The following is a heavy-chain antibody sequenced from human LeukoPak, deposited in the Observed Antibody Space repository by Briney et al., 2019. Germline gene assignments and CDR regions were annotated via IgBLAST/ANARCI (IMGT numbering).Heavy chain of an antibody. CDR1: GDSFSSYC. D-gene: IGHD1-26*01. CDR2: IYASGNT. Sequence: SETLSLTCTVSGDSFSSYCWSWIRQPPGKTLEWIGYIYASGNTNYNPSLKSRVTMSVDTSKNQISLRLTSVTAADTAVYYCARTRYHFDYWSQGSLVTVSS. CDR3: ARTRYHFDY. J-gene: IGHJ4*02. V-gene: IGHV4-4*09.